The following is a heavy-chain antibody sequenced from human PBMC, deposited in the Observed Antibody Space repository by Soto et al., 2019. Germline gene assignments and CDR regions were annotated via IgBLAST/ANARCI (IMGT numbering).Heavy chain of an antibody. Sequence: GGSLRLSCAASGFTFSSYGMHWVRQAPGKGLEWVAVIWYDGSNKYYADSVKGRFTISRDNSKNTLYLQMNSLRAEDTAVYYCARDLYSSQPFDYWGQGTQVTVPS. CDR3: ARDLYSSQPFDY. V-gene: IGHV3-33*01. CDR2: IWYDGSNK. J-gene: IGHJ4*02. D-gene: IGHD6-19*01. CDR1: GFTFSSYG.